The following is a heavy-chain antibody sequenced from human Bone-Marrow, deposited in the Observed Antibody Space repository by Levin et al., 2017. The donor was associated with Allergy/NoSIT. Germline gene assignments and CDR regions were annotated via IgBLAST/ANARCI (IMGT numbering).Heavy chain of an antibody. J-gene: IGHJ5*02. CDR1: GYTFTSYY. CDR3: AREVPLGWFDP. CDR2: INPSGGST. Sequence: GESLKISCKASGYTFTSYYMHWVRQAPGQGLEWMGIINPSGGSTSYAQKFQGRVTMTRDTSTSTVYMELSSLRSEDTAVYYCAREVPLGWFDPWGQGTLVTVSS. V-gene: IGHV1-46*01. D-gene: IGHD3-10*01.